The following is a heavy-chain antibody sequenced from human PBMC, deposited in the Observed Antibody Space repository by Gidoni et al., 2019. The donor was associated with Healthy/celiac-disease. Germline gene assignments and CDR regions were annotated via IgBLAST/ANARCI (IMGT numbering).Heavy chain of an antibody. CDR2: IYYSGST. CDR3: ARGPSSSWTSRY. J-gene: IGHJ4*02. D-gene: IGHD6-13*01. Sequence: QVQLQESGPGLVTPSETLSLTCTVSGGSISSYYWSWIRQPPGKGLEWIGYIYYSGSTNYNPSLKSRVTISVDTSKNQFSLKLSSVTAADTAVYYCARGPSSSWTSRYWGQGTLVTVSS. CDR1: GGSISSYY. V-gene: IGHV4-59*01.